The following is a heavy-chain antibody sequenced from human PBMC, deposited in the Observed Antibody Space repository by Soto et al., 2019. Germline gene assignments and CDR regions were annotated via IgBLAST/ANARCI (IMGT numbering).Heavy chain of an antibody. CDR1: GFPFCDDS. CDR3: TREYSLAFAI. D-gene: IGHD2-21*01. V-gene: IGHV3-49*03. J-gene: IGHJ3*02. CDR2: IRSKAYGGTT. Sequence: GVSLRLSSTASGFPFCDDSMGGFRQSPGEGLEWVGFIRSKAYGGTTEYAASVKGRFTISRDDSKSIAYLQMNSLKTEDTAVYYCTREYSLAFAIWGQGTMVTVSS.